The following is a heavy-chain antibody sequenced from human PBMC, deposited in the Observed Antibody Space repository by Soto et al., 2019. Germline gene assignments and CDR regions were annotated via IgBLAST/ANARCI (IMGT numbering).Heavy chain of an antibody. CDR1: GGSFSGYY. V-gene: IGHV4-34*01. CDR2: INHSGST. Sequence: PSETLSLTCAVYGGSFSGYYWSWIRQPPGKGLEWIGEINHSGSTNYNPSLKSRVTISVDTSKNQFSLKLSSVTAADTAVYYCASLKTYYYDSSGPRDDYWGQGTLVTVSS. D-gene: IGHD3-22*01. J-gene: IGHJ4*02. CDR3: ASLKTYYYDSSGPRDDY.